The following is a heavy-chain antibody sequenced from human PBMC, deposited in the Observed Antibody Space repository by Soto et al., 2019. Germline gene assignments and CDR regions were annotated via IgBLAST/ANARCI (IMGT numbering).Heavy chain of an antibody. D-gene: IGHD6-13*01. V-gene: IGHV3-23*01. CDR1: GFTFSNYA. CDR3: AKRPITAAGFDY. CDR2: ITGSGGGT. J-gene: IGHJ4*02. Sequence: EVQLLESGGGLVQPGGSLRLSCAASGFTFSNYAMTWVRQAPGKGLEWVSVITGSGGGTYFVDSVKGRFTISRDNSKNTVYLQMNSLTAEDTAVYYCAKRPITAAGFDYWGQGTLVTVSS.